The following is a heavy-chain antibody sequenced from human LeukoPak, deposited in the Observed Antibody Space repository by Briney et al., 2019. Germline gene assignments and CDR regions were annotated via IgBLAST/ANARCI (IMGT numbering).Heavy chain of an antibody. D-gene: IGHD1/OR15-1a*01. V-gene: IGHV3-23*01. CDR3: AREAVMPVAPVKIGTSDRPLYEYYGLDV. CDR1: GFTFSSYA. J-gene: IGHJ6*02. CDR2: ISGSGGST. Sequence: GGSLRLSCAASGFTFSSYAMSWVRQAPGKGLEWVSAISGSGGSTYYADSVKGRFTISRDNSKNTLYLQMNSLRADDTAVYYCAREAVMPVAPVKIGTSDRPLYEYYGLDVWGQGTTVTVS.